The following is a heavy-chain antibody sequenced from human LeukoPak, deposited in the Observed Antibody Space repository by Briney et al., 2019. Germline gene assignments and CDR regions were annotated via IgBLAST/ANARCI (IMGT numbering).Heavy chain of an antibody. CDR3: ARGGARGSSAFDV. J-gene: IGHJ3*01. CDR1: GGSVNDYY. V-gene: IGHV4-59*02. CDR2: IYYSGST. Sequence: SETLSLTCTVSGGSVNDYYWNWIRQPPGKGLEWIGYIYYSGSTDYNPSLKSRVTMSIDTSKNQFSLKLNSVTAADTAVYYCARGGARGSSAFDVWGQGAMVIVSA. D-gene: IGHD3-10*01.